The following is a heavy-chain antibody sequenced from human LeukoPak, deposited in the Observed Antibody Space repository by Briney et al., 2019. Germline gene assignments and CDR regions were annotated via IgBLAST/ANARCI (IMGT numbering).Heavy chain of an antibody. V-gene: IGHV3-66*01. CDR1: GFXVSSNY. D-gene: IGHD2-2*01. J-gene: IGHJ6*02. CDR2: IYRDGST. CDR3: ARDKVGTSCFRDV. Sequence: GGSLRLSCAASGFXVSSNYVSWVRQAPGKGLEWVSRIYRDGSTYYADSVKGRFTISRDNSKNTLNLQMNNLRVEDTAVYYCARDKVGTSCFRDVWGQGTTVTVSS.